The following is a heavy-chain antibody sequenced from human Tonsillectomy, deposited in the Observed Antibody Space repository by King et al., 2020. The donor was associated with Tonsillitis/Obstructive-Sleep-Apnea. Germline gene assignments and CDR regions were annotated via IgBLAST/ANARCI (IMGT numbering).Heavy chain of an antibody. D-gene: IGHD4-23*01. CDR1: GFTFSNAW. Sequence: VHLVESGGGLVKPGGSLRLSCAASGFTFSNAWMSWVRQAPGKGLEWVGRIKSKTDGGTADYAAPVKGRFTISRDDSKNTLYLQMNSLKSEDTAMYYCTTGPGHGGVYFDYWGQGTLVTVSS. V-gene: IGHV3-15*01. J-gene: IGHJ4*02. CDR3: TTGPGHGGVYFDY. CDR2: IKSKTDGGTA.